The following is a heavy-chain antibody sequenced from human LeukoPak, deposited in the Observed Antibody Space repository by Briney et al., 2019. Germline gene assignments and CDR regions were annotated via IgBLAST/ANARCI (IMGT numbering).Heavy chain of an antibody. V-gene: IGHV3-23*01. Sequence: GGSLRLSCAASGFTFSSYAMSWVRQAPGKGLEWVSAISGSGGSTYYADSVKGRFTISRDSSKNTLYLQMNSLRAEDTAVYYCAKGTGKGYYYYMDVWGKGTTVTVSS. CDR2: ISGSGGST. J-gene: IGHJ6*03. CDR1: GFTFSSYA. CDR3: AKGTGKGYYYYMDV.